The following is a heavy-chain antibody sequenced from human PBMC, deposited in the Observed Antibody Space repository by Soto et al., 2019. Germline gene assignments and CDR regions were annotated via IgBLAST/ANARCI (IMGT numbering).Heavy chain of an antibody. V-gene: IGHV3-23*01. CDR1: GFTFARHA. D-gene: IGHD6-19*01. CDR3: ASWVIALGGTGYFRH. CDR2: ISANGGRA. Sequence: ESGGDLIQPGGSLTLSCAASGFTFARHAMSWVRQAPGKGLEWVSGISANGGRANYADSVKGRFSLSRDNSKNTMFLQMDSLTAEDTAIYYCASWVIALGGTGYFRHWGQGTLVTVSS. J-gene: IGHJ1*01.